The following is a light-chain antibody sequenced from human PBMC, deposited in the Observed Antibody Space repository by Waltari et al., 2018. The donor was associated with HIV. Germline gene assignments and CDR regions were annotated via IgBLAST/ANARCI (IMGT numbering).Light chain of an antibody. J-gene: IGKJ4*01. V-gene: IGKV1-39*01. CDR2: AAS. CDR1: HSISSS. Sequence: DIQMTQSPYSLSASVGDRVTITCRASHSISSSLNWYQQNPGKAPKLLIYAASTLQSGVPSRFSGSGSGTDFTLTISSLQPEDFATYYCQQSFSTPLTFGGGTKVEIK. CDR3: QQSFSTPLT.